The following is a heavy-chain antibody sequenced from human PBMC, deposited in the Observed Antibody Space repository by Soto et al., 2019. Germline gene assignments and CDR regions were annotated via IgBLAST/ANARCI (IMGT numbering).Heavy chain of an antibody. CDR3: ARDGYCSGGSCYSVPVFDY. CDR1: GFPFSRYG. V-gene: IGHV3-33*01. D-gene: IGHD2-15*01. CDR2: IWYDGSNK. Sequence: QVQLVESGGGVVQPGRSLRLSCAASGFPFSRYGMHWVRQAPGKGLEWVAVIWYDGSNKYYADSVKGRFTISRDNSKNTLYLQMNSLRAEDTAVYYCARDGYCSGGSCYSVPVFDYWGQGTLVTVSS. J-gene: IGHJ4*02.